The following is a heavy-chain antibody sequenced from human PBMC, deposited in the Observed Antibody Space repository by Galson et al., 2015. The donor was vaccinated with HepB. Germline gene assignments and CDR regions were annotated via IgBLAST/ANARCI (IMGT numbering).Heavy chain of an antibody. V-gene: IGHV3-9*01. CDR1: GFTFDEYA. CDR2: ISWNSGSI. J-gene: IGHJ2*01. CDR3: AKEGRDYYDSSGYYYGWYFDL. D-gene: IGHD3-22*01. Sequence: SLRLSCAASGFTFDEYAMHWARQAPGKGLEWVSGISWNSGSIGYADSVKGRFTISRDNAKNSLNLQMNSLRAEDTALYYCAKEGRDYYDSSGYYYGWYFDLWGRGTLVTVSS.